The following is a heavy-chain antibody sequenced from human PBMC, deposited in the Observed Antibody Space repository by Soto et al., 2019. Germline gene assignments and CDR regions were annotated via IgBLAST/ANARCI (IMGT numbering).Heavy chain of an antibody. CDR1: GFTFSSYA. V-gene: IGHV3-23*01. CDR3: AKVARSRRYIWGSYAAIGYFDY. D-gene: IGHD3-16*01. J-gene: IGHJ4*02. CDR2: ISGSGGST. Sequence: PGGSLRLSCAASGFTFSSYAMSWVRQAPGKGLEWVSAISGSGGSTYYADSVKGRFTISRDNSKNTLYLQMNSLRAEDTAVYYCAKVARSRRYIWGSYAAIGYFDYWGQGTLVTVSS.